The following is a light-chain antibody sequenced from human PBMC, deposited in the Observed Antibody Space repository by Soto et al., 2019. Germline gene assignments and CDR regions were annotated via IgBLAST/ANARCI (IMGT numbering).Light chain of an antibody. CDR3: QQYYNWPLT. CDR1: QSFSSK. J-gene: IGKJ4*01. V-gene: IGKV3-15*01. CDR2: GTS. Sequence: ELVMTQSPATLSVSPGERATLSCRASQSFSSKVAWYQQKPGQAPRLLIYGTSTRVTGIPARFSGSGSGTEFTLTISSLQSEDFAVYYCQQYYNWPLTFGGGTKVEIK.